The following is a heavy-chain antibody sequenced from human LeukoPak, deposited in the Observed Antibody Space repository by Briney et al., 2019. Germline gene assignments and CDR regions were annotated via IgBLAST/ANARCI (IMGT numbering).Heavy chain of an antibody. CDR1: GGSFSGYY. V-gene: IGHV4-34*01. CDR3: ARVYYYDSSGSFDY. CDR2: INHSGST. D-gene: IGHD3-22*01. Sequence: SETLSLTCAVYGGSFSGYYWSWIRQPPGKGLEWIGEINHSGSTNYNPSLKSRVTMSVDTSKNQFSLKLSSVTAADTAVYYCARVYYYDSSGSFDYWGQGTLVTVSS. J-gene: IGHJ4*02.